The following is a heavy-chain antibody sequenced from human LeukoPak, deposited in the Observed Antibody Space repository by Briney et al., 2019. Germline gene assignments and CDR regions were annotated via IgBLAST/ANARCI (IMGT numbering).Heavy chain of an antibody. Sequence: PGGSLRLSCAASGFTFSSFDMHWVRQPTGRGLEWVSTIGTASYTYYPGSVEGRFTLSRDNAKNSLYLQMNSLTAGDTAVYYCARGPPRGKYYYMDVWGKGTTVTVSS. V-gene: IGHV3-13*01. CDR3: ARGPPRGKYYYMDV. CDR1: GFTFSSFD. CDR2: IGTASYT. J-gene: IGHJ6*03. D-gene: IGHD1-1*01.